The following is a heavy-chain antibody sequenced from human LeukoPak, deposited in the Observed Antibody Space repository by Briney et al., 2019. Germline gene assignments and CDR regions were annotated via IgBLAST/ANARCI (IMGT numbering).Heavy chain of an antibody. J-gene: IGHJ4*02. Sequence: PGGSLRLSCAASGFTFDDYAMHWVRQAPGKGREWVSLISWDGRTTYYGDSVKRRFTISRDNSKNSLYLQMDSLRTEDTALYYCARDIQRGAALYYFHYWGQGTLVTVSS. CDR2: ISWDGRTT. CDR3: ARDIQRGAALYYFHY. D-gene: IGHD6-6*01. V-gene: IGHV3-43D*03. CDR1: GFTFDDYA.